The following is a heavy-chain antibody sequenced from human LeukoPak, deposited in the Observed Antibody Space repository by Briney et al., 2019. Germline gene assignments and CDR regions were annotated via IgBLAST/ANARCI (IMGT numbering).Heavy chain of an antibody. CDR2: IKSDGTT. D-gene: IGHD3-22*01. J-gene: IGHJ1*01. Sequence: GGSLRLSCAASGFTFSSYWTHWVRQAPGKGLVWVSRIKSDGTTNYADSVKGRFTISRDNAKNTLSLQMNSLRAEDTGVYYCARAPSEIGGYYPEYFRHWGQGTLVTVSS. CDR1: GFTFSSYW. V-gene: IGHV3-74*01. CDR3: ARAPSEIGGYYPEYFRH.